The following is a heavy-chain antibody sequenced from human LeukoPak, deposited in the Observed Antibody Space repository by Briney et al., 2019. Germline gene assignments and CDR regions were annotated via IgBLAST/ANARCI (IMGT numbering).Heavy chain of an antibody. CDR3: AREGGQLRYFDWFGTESLDY. CDR1: GYTFTGYY. Sequence: ASGKVSCKASGYTFTGYYMHWVRQAPGQGLEWMGWINPNSGGTNYAQKFQGRVTMTRDTSISTAYMELSRLRSDDTAVYYCAREGGQLRYFDWFGTESLDYWGQGTLVTVSS. V-gene: IGHV1-2*02. J-gene: IGHJ4*02. D-gene: IGHD3-9*01. CDR2: INPNSGGT.